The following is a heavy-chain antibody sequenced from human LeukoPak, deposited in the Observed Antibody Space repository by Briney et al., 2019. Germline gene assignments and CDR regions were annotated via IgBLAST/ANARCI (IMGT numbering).Heavy chain of an antibody. D-gene: IGHD5-18*01. CDR2: IKQDGSEK. V-gene: IGHV3-7*02. J-gene: IGHJ4*02. Sequence: GGSLRLSCAASGFTFSSYWMTWVRQAPGKGLEWVANIKQDGSEKYYVDSVKGRFTISRDNAKNSLYLLMNSLRAEDTAVYYCASLYSSGSYYFDYWGQGISVTVSS. CDR3: ASLYSSGSYYFDY. CDR1: GFTFSSYW.